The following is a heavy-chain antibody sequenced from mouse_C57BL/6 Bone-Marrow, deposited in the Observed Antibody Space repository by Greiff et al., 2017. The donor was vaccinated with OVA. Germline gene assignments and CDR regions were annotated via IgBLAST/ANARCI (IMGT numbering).Heavy chain of an antibody. CDR3: ARPGDYYGSSYGGFDY. CDR2: IDPSDSET. CDR1: GYTFTSYW. J-gene: IGHJ2*01. D-gene: IGHD1-1*01. V-gene: IGHV1-52*01. Sequence: VQLQQPGAELVRPGSSVKLSCKASGYTFTSYWMHWVKQRPIQGLEWIGDIDPSDSETNYNQKFKDKATLTVDKSSSTAYMQLSSLTSEDSAVYYCARPGDYYGSSYGGFDYWGQGTTLTVAP.